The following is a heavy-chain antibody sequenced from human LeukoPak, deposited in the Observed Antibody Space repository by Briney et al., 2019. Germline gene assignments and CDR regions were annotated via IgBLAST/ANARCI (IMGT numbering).Heavy chain of an antibody. Sequence: GASVKVSCKASGYTFTRHRISWVRQAPGQGLEWMGWISAYNGNTKYAQKLQGRVTMTTDTSTSTAYMELRSPRCDDTAVYCCARDQGSYSAFDYWGQGTLVTVSS. CDR3: ARDQGSYSAFDY. J-gene: IGHJ4*02. V-gene: IGHV1-18*01. CDR1: GYTFTRHR. D-gene: IGHD1-26*01. CDR2: ISAYNGNT.